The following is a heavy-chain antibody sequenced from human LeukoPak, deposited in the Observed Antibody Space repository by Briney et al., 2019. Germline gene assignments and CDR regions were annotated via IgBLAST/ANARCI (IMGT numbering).Heavy chain of an antibody. D-gene: IGHD3-22*01. CDR2: ISSSGSTI. CDR1: GFTFSDYY. CDR3: ARRKTPYYYDSSGYYDY. Sequence: GGSLRLSCAASGFTFSDYYTSWIRQAPGKGLEWVSYISSSGSTIYYADSVKGRFTISRDNAKNSLYLQMNSLRAEDTAVYYCARRKTPYYYDSSGYYDYWGQGTLVTVSS. V-gene: IGHV3-11*01. J-gene: IGHJ4*02.